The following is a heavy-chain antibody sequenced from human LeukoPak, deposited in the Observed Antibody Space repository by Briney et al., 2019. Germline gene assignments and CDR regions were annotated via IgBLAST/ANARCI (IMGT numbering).Heavy chain of an antibody. V-gene: IGHV4-61*02. D-gene: IGHD6-13*01. J-gene: IGHJ6*02. CDR1: GGSISSGGYY. CDR2: IYTSGST. Sequence: PSQTLSLTCTVSGGSISSGGYYWSWIRQPAGKGLEWIGRIYTSGSTNYNPSLKSRVTMSEDTSKNQFSLKLSSVTAADTAVYYCARDLSSWYYGNYYGMDIWGQGTTVTVSS. CDR3: ARDLSSWYYGNYYGMDI.